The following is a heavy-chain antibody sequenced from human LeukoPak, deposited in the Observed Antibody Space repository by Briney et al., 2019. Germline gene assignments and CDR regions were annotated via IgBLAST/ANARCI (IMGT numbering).Heavy chain of an antibody. D-gene: IGHD3-9*01. CDR2: ISYDGSNK. J-gene: IGHJ6*02. V-gene: IGHV3-30*03. Sequence: GGSLRLSCAASRFAFSGYSMSWVRQAPGKGLEWVAVISYDGSNKYYADSVKGRFTISRDNSKNTLYLQMNSLRAEDTAVYYCTRDLMDYDVSTGLHHYYMDVWGQGTTVTVSS. CDR3: TRDLMDYDVSTGLHHYYMDV. CDR1: RFAFSGYS.